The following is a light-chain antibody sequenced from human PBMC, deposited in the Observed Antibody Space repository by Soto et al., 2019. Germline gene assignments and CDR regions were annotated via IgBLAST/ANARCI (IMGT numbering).Light chain of an antibody. V-gene: IGLV4-69*01. CDR1: SGHSNYA. CDR3: QTWDTGIRV. CDR2: LNGDGSH. Sequence: QLVLTQSPSASASLGASVKLTCTLSSGHSNYAIAWHQQQPEKGPRYLMKLNGDGSHSKGDGIPDRFSGSSSGAERYLTISSLQSEDEADYYCQTWDTGIRVFGGGTKLTVL. J-gene: IGLJ2*01.